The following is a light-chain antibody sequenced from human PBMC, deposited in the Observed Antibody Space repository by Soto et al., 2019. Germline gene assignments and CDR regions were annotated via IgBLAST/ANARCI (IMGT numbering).Light chain of an antibody. CDR2: EVS. V-gene: IGLV2-14*01. J-gene: IGLJ3*02. CDR1: SSDVGGYNY. Sequence: QSALTQPASVSGSPGQSITISCTGTSSDVGGYNYVSWYQQHPGKAPKLIVSEVSNRPSGVSNRFSGSKSGNTASLTISGLHTEDEADYYCSSYTTSSTRVFGGGTKLTVL. CDR3: SSYTTSSTRV.